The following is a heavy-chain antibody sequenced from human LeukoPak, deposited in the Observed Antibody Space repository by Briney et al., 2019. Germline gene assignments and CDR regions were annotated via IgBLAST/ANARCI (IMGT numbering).Heavy chain of an antibody. CDR3: ATRGRPGPALASEC. D-gene: IGHD3-10*01. V-gene: IGHV1-69-2*01. CDR2: VDPEDGET. Sequence: ATVKTSCKVSGYTFTDYYMHWVQQAPGKGLEWMGLVDPEDGETIYAEKFQGRVTITADTSTDTAYMELSSLRSEDTAVYYCATRGRPGPALASECWGQGTLVTVSS. CDR1: GYTFTDYY. J-gene: IGHJ4*02.